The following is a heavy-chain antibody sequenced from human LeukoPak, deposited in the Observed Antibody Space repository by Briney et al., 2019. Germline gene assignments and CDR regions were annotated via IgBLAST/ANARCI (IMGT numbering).Heavy chain of an antibody. J-gene: IGHJ4*02. CDR3: ARARNWNDVVWFDY. CDR2: IDPIDSYT. CDR1: GYRFTSYW. Sequence: GESLRISCKGSGYRFTSYWISWVRQMPGKGLEWMGRIDPIDSYTNYSPSFEGHVTISADKSTATVYLQWSSLKASDTAMYYCARARNWNDVVWFDYWGQGTLVTVSS. V-gene: IGHV5-10-1*01. D-gene: IGHD1-1*01.